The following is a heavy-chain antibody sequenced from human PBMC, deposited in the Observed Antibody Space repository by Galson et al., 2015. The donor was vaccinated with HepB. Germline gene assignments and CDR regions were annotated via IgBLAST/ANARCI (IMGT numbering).Heavy chain of an antibody. D-gene: IGHD6-13*01. V-gene: IGHV3-30*04. CDR2: ISYDGSNK. CDR1: GFTFSTYA. CDR3: ARARGGNNWYPPRDVVDI. Sequence: SLRPSCAASGFTFSTYAMHWVRLAPGKGLEWVAVISYDGSNKYYADSVKGRFTISRHNFNNMLYLQMNSLRAKDTAVYYCARARGGNNWYPPRDVVDIWGQGTMVTVSS. J-gene: IGHJ3*02.